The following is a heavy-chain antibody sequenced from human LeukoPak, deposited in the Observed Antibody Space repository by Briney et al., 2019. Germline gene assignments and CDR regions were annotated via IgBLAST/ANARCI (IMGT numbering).Heavy chain of an antibody. Sequence: GGSLRLSCAASGFTFSSYWMSWVRQAPGKGLEWVSSISSSSSYIYYADSVKGRFTISRDNAKNSLYLQMNSLRAEDTAVYYCARDEVGVAADVWGQGTTVTVSS. CDR3: ARDEVGVAADV. CDR1: GFTFSSYW. V-gene: IGHV3-21*01. J-gene: IGHJ6*02. D-gene: IGHD2-15*01. CDR2: ISSSSSYI.